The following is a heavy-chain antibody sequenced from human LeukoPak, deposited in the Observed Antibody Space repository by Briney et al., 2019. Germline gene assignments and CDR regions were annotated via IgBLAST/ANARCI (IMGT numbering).Heavy chain of an antibody. D-gene: IGHD5-24*01. CDR1: GFTFSSYG. V-gene: IGHV3-33*03. CDR2: IWDDGSYK. J-gene: IGHJ4*02. Sequence: TGGSLRLSCAVSGFTFSSYGMHWVRQAPGKGLEWVAVIWDDGSYKYYADSVKGRFTISRDNAKNSLYLQMNSLRAEDTAIYYCTRVGYIDEGIDYWGQGTLVTVSS. CDR3: TRVGYIDEGIDY.